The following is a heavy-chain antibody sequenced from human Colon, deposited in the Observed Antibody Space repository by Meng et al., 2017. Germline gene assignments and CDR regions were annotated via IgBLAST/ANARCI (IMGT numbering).Heavy chain of an antibody. V-gene: IGHV4-4*02. CDR2: ISQSGTT. D-gene: IGHD3-9*01. CDR3: VRQGMTSYSWGY. Sequence: QVQLQELGPGLVKPSGTLSLTCAVSSGSISSSNWWSWVRQPPGKGLEWIGEISQSGTTYYNPSLKSRVTITGDWSKNQFSLNLNSVTAADTALYYCVRQGMTSYSWGYWGQGTLVTVSS. CDR1: SGSISSSNW. J-gene: IGHJ4*02.